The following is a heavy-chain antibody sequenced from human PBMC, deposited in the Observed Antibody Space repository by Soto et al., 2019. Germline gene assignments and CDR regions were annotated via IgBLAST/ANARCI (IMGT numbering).Heavy chain of an antibody. J-gene: IGHJ4*02. D-gene: IGHD6-19*01. Sequence: ASVKVSCKASGYTFTGFYMHWVRQAPGQGLEWMGWINPNSGGTNYAQKFQGWVTMTRDTSISTAYMELSRLRSDDTAVYYCARNIAVAGDIYFAYWGQGTLVTVSS. CDR1: GYTFTGFY. CDR3: ARNIAVAGDIYFAY. V-gene: IGHV1-2*04. CDR2: INPNSGGT.